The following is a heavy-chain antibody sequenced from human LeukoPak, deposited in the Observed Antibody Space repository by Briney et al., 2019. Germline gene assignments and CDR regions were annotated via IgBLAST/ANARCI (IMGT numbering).Heavy chain of an antibody. J-gene: IGHJ3*02. D-gene: IGHD6-6*01. V-gene: IGHV1-24*01. Sequence: ASVKVSCKASGGTFSSYAIGWVRQAPGQGLEWMGGFDPEDGETIYAQKFQGRVTMTEDTSTDTAYMELSSLRSEDTAVYYCATAAQPPDPHLIAARGPDDAFDIWGQGTMVTVSS. CDR3: ATAAQPPDPHLIAARGPDDAFDI. CDR1: GGTFSSYA. CDR2: FDPEDGET.